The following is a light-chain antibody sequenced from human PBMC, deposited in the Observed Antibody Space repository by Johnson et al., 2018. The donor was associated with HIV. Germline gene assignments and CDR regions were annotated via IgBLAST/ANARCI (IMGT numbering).Light chain of an antibody. CDR3: GTWDSSLIAYV. CDR2: DNN. CDR1: SSNIGNNY. V-gene: IGLV1-51*01. J-gene: IGLJ1*01. Sequence: QSVLTQPPSVSAAPGQKVTISCSGSSSNIGNNYVSWYQQLPGTAPKLLIYDNNKRPSGIPDRFSGSKSGTSATLGLTGLQTGDGADYYYGTWDSSLIAYVFGTGTKVTVL.